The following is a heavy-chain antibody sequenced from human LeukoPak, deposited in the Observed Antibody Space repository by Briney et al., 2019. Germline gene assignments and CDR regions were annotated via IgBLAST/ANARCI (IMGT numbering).Heavy chain of an antibody. J-gene: IGHJ4*02. V-gene: IGHV3-23*01. D-gene: IGHD4-23*01. CDR1: GFTFSSYW. CDR2: ISGSGGST. CDR3: AKDQATVVTTSFDY. Sequence: GGSLRLSCAASGFTFSSYWMHWVRQAPGKGLEWVSAISGSGGSTYYADSVKGRFTISRDNSKNTLYLQMNSLRAEDTAVNYCAKDQATVVTTSFDYWGQGTLVTVSS.